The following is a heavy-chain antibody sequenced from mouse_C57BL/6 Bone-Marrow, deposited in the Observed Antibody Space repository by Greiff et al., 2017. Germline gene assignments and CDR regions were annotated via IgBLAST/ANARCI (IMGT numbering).Heavy chain of an antibody. CDR3: ARGTFYGGWFAY. J-gene: IGHJ3*01. CDR2: INPNNGGT. D-gene: IGHD1-1*02. CDR1: GYTFTDYY. V-gene: IGHV1-26*01. Sequence: EVQLQQSGPELVKPGASVKISCKASGYTFTDYYMNWVKQSHGKSLEWIGDINPNNGGTSYNQKFKGKATLTVDKSSSTAYMELRSLTSEDSAVYDCARGTFYGGWFAYWGQGTLVTVSA.